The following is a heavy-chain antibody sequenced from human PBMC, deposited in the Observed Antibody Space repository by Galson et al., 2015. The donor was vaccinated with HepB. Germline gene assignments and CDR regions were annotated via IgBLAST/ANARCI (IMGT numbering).Heavy chain of an antibody. CDR1: GDSVSSHSAA. D-gene: IGHD3-3*01. CDR3: ARDLAEGANYDFWSGYRARGYYGMDV. CDR2: TYYRSKWYN. V-gene: IGHV6-1*01. J-gene: IGHJ6*02. Sequence: CAISGDSVSSHSAAWNWIRQSPSRGLEWLGRTYYRSKWYNDYAVSVKSRITINPDTSKNQFSLQLNSVTPEDTAVYYCARDLAEGANYDFWSGYRARGYYGMDVWGQGTTVTASS.